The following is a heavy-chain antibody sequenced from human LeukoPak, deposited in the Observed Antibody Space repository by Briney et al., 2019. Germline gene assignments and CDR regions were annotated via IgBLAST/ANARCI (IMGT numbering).Heavy chain of an antibody. CDR3: ARGGGYYYALGSHPFDY. J-gene: IGHJ4*02. D-gene: IGHD3-10*01. CDR1: GYTFTGYY. V-gene: IGHV1-2*02. Sequence: ASVKVSCKPSGYTFTGYYMHWVRQAPGQGLEWMGWINPNTGGTNYAQKFEGRVTMTRDTSISTAYMELSRLTSDDTAVYYCARGGGYYYALGSHPFDYWGQGTLVTVSS. CDR2: INPNTGGT.